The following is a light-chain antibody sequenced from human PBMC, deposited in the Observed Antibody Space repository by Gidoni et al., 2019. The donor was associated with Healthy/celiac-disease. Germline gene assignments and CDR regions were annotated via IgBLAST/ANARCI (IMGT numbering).Light chain of an antibody. CDR2: GAS. Sequence: EIVMTQSPATLSVSPGERATLSCRASQSVSSNLAWYQQKPGQAPRLLIYGASTRATGIPARFSGSGSGTEFTLTISSLQSEDFAVYYCQQYHNWPPWTFXXXTKVEIK. J-gene: IGKJ1*01. CDR3: QQYHNWPPWT. CDR1: QSVSSN. V-gene: IGKV3-15*01.